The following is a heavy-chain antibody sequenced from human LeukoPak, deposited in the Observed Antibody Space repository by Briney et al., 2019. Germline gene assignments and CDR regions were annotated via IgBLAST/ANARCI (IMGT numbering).Heavy chain of an antibody. Sequence: ASVKVSCKASGGTFSSYAISWVRQAPGQGVEWMGGIIPIFGTANYAQKFQGRVTITADESTSTAYMELSSLRSEDTAVYYCARREPGAAAALDYWGQGTLVTVSS. V-gene: IGHV1-69*13. CDR3: ARREPGAAAALDY. CDR1: GGTFSSYA. D-gene: IGHD6-13*01. J-gene: IGHJ4*02. CDR2: IIPIFGTA.